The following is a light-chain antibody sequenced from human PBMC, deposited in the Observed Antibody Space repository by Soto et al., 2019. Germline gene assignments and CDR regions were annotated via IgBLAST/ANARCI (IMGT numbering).Light chain of an antibody. CDR3: QRYNSYSPNR. CDR2: DAS. Sequence: DIQMTQSPSTPSASVGDRVTITCRASQSVSSWLAWYQQKPGKAPNLLIYDASSLESGVPSRFSDSGSGTEFTLTISSLQLIDFEIYYGQRYNSYSPNRFAQGPKV. J-gene: IGKJ2*03. V-gene: IGKV1-5*01. CDR1: QSVSSW.